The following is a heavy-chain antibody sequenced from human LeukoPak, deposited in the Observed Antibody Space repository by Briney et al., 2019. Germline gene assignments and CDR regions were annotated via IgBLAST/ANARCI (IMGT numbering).Heavy chain of an antibody. Sequence: GGSLRLSCAASGFTFNSYGMHWVRQAPGKGLEWVAVISYDGSNEHYADSVKGRFTISRDNSKNTLYLQMNSLGAEDTAVYYCAKDLSQYSGDTYSYNPDYWGQGTLVTVSS. CDR3: AKDLSQYSGDTYSYNPDY. D-gene: IGHD5-18*01. J-gene: IGHJ4*02. V-gene: IGHV3-30*18. CDR1: GFTFNSYG. CDR2: ISYDGSNE.